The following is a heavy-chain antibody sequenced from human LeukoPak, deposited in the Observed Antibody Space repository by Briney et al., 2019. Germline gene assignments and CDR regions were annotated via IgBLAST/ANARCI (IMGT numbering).Heavy chain of an antibody. CDR3: ARAYVGSWYSFSYWRAFDI. CDR2: ISYDGSNK. D-gene: IGHD6-13*01. V-gene: IGHV3-30-3*01. J-gene: IGHJ3*02. CDR1: GFTFSSYA. Sequence: PGGSLRLSCAASGFTFSSYAMPWVRQAPGKGREWVAVISYDGSNKYYADPVKGRFTVSRDNSKNTLYLQMNSLRAEDTAVYYCARAYVGSWYSFSYWRAFDIWGQGTMVTVSS.